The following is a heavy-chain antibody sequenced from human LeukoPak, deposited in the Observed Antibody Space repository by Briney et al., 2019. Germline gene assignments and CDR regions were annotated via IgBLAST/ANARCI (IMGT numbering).Heavy chain of an antibody. J-gene: IGHJ4*02. V-gene: IGHV3-21*01. CDR3: ARSRQLWLDFDY. Sequence: PSETLSLTCAVYGGSFSGYYWSWIRQAPGKGLEWVSSISSSSSYIYYADSVKGRFTISRDNAKNSLYLQMNSLRAEDTAVYYCARSRQLWLDFDYWGQGTLVTVSS. CDR1: GGSFSGYY. CDR2: ISSSSSYI. D-gene: IGHD5-18*01.